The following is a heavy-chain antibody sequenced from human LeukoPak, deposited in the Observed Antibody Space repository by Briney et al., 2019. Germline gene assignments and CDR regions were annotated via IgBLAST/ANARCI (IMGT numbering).Heavy chain of an antibody. CDR3: ARDVGGSLDY. CDR1: GFTFRSYW. CDR2: IKEDESAK. J-gene: IGHJ4*02. V-gene: IGHV3-7*01. Sequence: GGSLRLSCAASGFTFRSYWMAWVRQAPGKGLEWVANIKEDESAKHQADSVKGRFTISRDNAQNSVYLQMSSLRGEDTAVYYCARDVGGSLDYWGQGTLVTVSS. D-gene: IGHD1-26*01.